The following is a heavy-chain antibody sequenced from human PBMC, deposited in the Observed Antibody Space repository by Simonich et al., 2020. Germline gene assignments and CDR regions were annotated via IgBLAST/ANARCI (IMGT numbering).Heavy chain of an antibody. D-gene: IGHD6-19*01. J-gene: IGHJ2*01. V-gene: IGHV4-59*01. CDR2: IYYSGST. CDR3: ARGISSGWYWYFDL. CDR1: GGSISSYY. Sequence: QVQLQESGPGLVKPSETLSLTCTVSGGSISSYYWSWIRQPPGKGLEWIGYIYYSGSTHYNPSLTSRVTISVDTSKNQFSLKLSSVTAADTAVYYCARGISSGWYWYFDLWGRGTLVTVSS.